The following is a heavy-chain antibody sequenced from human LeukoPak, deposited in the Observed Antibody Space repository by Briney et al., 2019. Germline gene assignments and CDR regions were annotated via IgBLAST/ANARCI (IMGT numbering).Heavy chain of an antibody. CDR1: GYTFTGYY. D-gene: IGHD3-10*01. V-gene: IGHV1-2*02. J-gene: IGHJ5*02. CDR2: INPNSGGT. CDR3: ARNAPYYYGSGAAFDP. Sequence: ASVKVSCKASGYTFTGYYMHWVRQAPGQGLEWMGWINPNSGGTNYAQKFQGRVTMTRDTSISTAYMDLSRLRSDDTAVYYCARNAPYYYGSGAAFDPWGQGTLVTVSS.